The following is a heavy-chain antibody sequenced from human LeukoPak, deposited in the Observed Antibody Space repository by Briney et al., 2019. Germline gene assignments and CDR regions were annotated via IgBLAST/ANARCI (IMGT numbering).Heavy chain of an antibody. J-gene: IGHJ3*02. D-gene: IGHD6-6*01. CDR2: INPNSGGT. V-gene: IGHV1-2*02. Sequence: ASVKVSCKASGYSFTGYYMHWVGQAPGQGREWMGWINPNSGGTNYAQNFQGRVTMTRDTSISTAYMELSRLRSDDTALYYCARVWQYSRSSGAFDIWGQGTMVTVSS. CDR3: ARVWQYSRSSGAFDI. CDR1: GYSFTGYY.